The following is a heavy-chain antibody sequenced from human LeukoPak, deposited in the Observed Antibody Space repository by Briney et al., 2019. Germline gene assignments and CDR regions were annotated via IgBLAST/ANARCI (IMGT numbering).Heavy chain of an antibody. CDR1: GYSITSDYY. D-gene: IGHD1-14*01. V-gene: IGHV4-38-2*02. CDR3: ARDRSYGNHDY. Sequence: SETLSLTCTVSGYSITSDYYWGWIRQSPGMGLEWMGSISHSGTTYYSPSLKSRIDISLDTSKNQVSLRLNSVTAADTAVYYCARDRSYGNHDYWGQGTLVTVSS. CDR2: ISHSGTT. J-gene: IGHJ4*02.